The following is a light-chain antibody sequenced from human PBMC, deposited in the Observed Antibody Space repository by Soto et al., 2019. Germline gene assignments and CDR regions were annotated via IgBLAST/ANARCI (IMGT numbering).Light chain of an antibody. J-gene: IGKJ2*01. CDR1: QSISSW. Sequence: DIQMTQSPSTLSASVGDRVTITCRASQSISSWLDWYQQKPGKAPKLLIYKASSLESGVPSRFSGSGSGTGFSLTISSLQPNDFAPSYCQQYNSYPVTFGQGTKLEIK. V-gene: IGKV1-5*03. CDR2: KAS. CDR3: QQYNSYPVT.